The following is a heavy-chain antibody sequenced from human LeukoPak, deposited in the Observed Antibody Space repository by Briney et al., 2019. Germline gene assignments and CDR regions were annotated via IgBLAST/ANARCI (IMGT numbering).Heavy chain of an antibody. CDR3: ARGNTIFGVHPLFDY. CDR1: GGSISSGGYY. CDR2: IYYSGST. V-gene: IGHV4-61*08. J-gene: IGHJ4*02. Sequence: SETLSLTCTVSGGSISSGGYYWSWIRQHPGKGLEWIGYIYYSGSTYYNPSLKSRVTISVDTSKNQFSLKLSSVTAADTAVYYCARGNTIFGVHPLFDYWGQGTLVTVSS. D-gene: IGHD3-3*01.